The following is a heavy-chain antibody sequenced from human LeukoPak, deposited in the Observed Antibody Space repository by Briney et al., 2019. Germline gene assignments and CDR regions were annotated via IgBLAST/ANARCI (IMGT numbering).Heavy chain of an antibody. CDR2: IRGSGGST. CDR3: AKGNSSGYYSPIDY. V-gene: IGHV3-23*01. D-gene: IGHD3-22*01. J-gene: IGHJ4*02. CDR1: GFTFSSYA. Sequence: GGSLRLSCAASGFTFSSYAMSWVRQAPGKGLEWVSVIRGSGGSTYYADSVKGRFTISRDNSKNTLYLQMNSLSAEDTAIYYCAKGNSSGYYSPIDYWGQGTLVTVSS.